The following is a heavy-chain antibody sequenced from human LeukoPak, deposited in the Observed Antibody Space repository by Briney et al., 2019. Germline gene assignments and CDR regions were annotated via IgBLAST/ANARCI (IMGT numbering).Heavy chain of an antibody. J-gene: IGHJ4*02. V-gene: IGHV3-7*03. Sequence: GGSLRLSCAASGFTFSSYWMSWVRQAPGKGLEWVANIKQDGSEKYYVDSVKGQFTISRDNAKNSLYLQMNSLRAEDTALYYCAKDWNDYGDYGYFDYWGQGTLVTVSS. CDR1: GFTFSSYW. CDR3: AKDWNDYGDYGYFDY. CDR2: IKQDGSEK. D-gene: IGHD4-17*01.